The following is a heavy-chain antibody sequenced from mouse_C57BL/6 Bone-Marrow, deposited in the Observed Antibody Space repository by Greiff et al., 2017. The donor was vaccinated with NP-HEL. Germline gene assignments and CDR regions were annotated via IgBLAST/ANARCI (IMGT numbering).Heavy chain of an antibody. V-gene: IGHV14-4*01. Sequence: VQLQQSGAELVRPGASVKLSCTASGFNIKDDYMHWVKQRPELGLEWIGWIDPENGDTEYASKFQGKATITADTSSNTAYLQLSSLTSEDTAVYYCTLITTVVATRSLVAYWGQGTLVTVSA. J-gene: IGHJ3*01. D-gene: IGHD1-1*01. CDR2: IDPENGDT. CDR3: TLITTVVATRSLVAY. CDR1: GFNIKDDY.